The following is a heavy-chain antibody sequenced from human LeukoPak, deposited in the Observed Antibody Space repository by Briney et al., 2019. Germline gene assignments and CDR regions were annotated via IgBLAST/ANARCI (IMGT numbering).Heavy chain of an antibody. D-gene: IGHD2-15*01. CDR3: AKSRGTNCSGGSCYSFFLDY. V-gene: IGHV3-30*02. J-gene: IGHJ4*02. CDR1: GFTFSGYG. CDR2: IRYDGSNK. Sequence: GGSLRLSCAASGFTFSGYGMHWVRQAPGKGLEWVAFIRYDGSNKYYADSVKGRFTISRDNSKNTLYLQMNSLRAEGTAVYYCAKSRGTNCSGGSCYSFFLDYWGQGTLVTVSS.